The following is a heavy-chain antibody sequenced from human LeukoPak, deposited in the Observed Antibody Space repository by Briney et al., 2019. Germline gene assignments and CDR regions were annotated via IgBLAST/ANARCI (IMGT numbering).Heavy chain of an antibody. V-gene: IGHV1-18*01. J-gene: IGHJ4*02. CDR1: GYTFTSYG. CDR2: ISAYNGNT. CDR3: ARDIIDYYDSSGPNFDY. Sequence: GASVKVSCKASGYTFTSYGISWVRQAPGQGLEWMGWISAYNGNTNYAQKLQGRVTMTRDTSTSTVYMELSSLRSEDTAVYYCARDIIDYYDSSGPNFDYWGQGTLVTVSS. D-gene: IGHD3-22*01.